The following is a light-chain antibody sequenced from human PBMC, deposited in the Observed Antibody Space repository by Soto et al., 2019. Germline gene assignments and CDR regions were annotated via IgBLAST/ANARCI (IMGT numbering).Light chain of an antibody. J-gene: IGKJ1*01. Sequence: VVTLSAGAVSLSKGERATLSCRASQSVSSSYLAWYQQKPGQAPRLLIYGASSRATGIPDRFSGSGSGTDFTLTISRLEPEDFAVYYSQQYGSWWTFCQGTKV. CDR1: QSVSSSY. CDR2: GAS. CDR3: QQYGSWWT. V-gene: IGKV3-20*01.